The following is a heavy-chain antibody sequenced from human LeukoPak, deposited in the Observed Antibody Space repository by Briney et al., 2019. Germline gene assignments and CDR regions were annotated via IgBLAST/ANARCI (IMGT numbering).Heavy chain of an antibody. D-gene: IGHD2-2*01. V-gene: IGHV1-2*02. J-gene: IGHJ6*02. CDR1: GYTFTDYY. CDR2: INPNSGGT. Sequence: ASVKVSCKASGYTFTDYYIQWVRQAPGQGLEWMGWINPNSGGTNYAQKFQGRVTMTRDTSISTAYMELSRLRSDDTAVYYCARAVVVPAAQFYYYYGMDVWGQGTTVTVSS. CDR3: ARAVVVPAAQFYYYYGMDV.